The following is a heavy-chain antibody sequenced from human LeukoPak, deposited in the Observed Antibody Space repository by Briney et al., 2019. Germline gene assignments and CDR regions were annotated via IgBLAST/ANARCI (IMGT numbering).Heavy chain of an antibody. Sequence: SETLSLTCTVSGGSISSSSYYWGWIRQPPGKGLEWIGSIYYSGSTYYNPSLKSRVTISVDTSKNQFSLKLSSVTAADTAVYYCARAGDLMLEDSMDVWGQGTTVTVSS. V-gene: IGHV4-39*07. CDR1: GGSISSSSYY. CDR3: ARAGDLMLEDSMDV. J-gene: IGHJ6*02. CDR2: IYYSGST. D-gene: IGHD7-27*01.